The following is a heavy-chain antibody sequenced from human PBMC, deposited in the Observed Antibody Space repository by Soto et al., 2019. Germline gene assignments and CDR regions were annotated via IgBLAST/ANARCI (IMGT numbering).Heavy chain of an antibody. V-gene: IGHV1-8*01. J-gene: IGHJ6*02. Sequence: ASVKVSCKASGYTFTSYGINWVRQATGQGLEWMGWMNPNSGNTGYAQKFQGRVTMTRNTSISTAYMELSSLRSEDTAVYYCARSGLRFLEWLLSSMDVWGQGTTVTVSS. CDR1: GYTFTSYG. CDR3: ARSGLRFLEWLLSSMDV. CDR2: MNPNSGNT. D-gene: IGHD3-3*01.